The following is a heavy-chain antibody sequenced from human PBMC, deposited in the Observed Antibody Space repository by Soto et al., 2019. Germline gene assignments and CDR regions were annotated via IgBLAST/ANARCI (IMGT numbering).Heavy chain of an antibody. Sequence: QLQLQESGPGLLKSSETLSLTCTVSGGSISSRSYYWGWIRQPPGKGLEGIGSIYYSGSTYDNPSLKSRVTISVDTSKNQFSLKLSSVTAADTAVYYCARLSSNWYGWFDPWGQGTLVTVSS. CDR3: ARLSSNWYGWFDP. J-gene: IGHJ5*02. CDR2: IYYSGST. CDR1: GGSISSRSYY. V-gene: IGHV4-39*01. D-gene: IGHD6-13*01.